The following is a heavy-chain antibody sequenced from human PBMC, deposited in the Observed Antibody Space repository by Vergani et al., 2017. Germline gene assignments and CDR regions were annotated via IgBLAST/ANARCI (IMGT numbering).Heavy chain of an antibody. J-gene: IGHJ6*02. CDR2: IGSSGPYI. D-gene: IGHD2-8*01. CDR1: GFTFSDFS. Sequence: EVQLVESGGVVVQPGGSLRLSCAASGFTFSDFSMSWVRQAPGKGLEWVAFIGSSGPYINYADSVKGRFIISRDNTNNSLFLQLRSLRAEDAAVYYCARDCTRGGCPDNYGMDVWGQGATVTVSS. V-gene: IGHV3-21*06. CDR3: ARDCTRGGCPDNYGMDV.